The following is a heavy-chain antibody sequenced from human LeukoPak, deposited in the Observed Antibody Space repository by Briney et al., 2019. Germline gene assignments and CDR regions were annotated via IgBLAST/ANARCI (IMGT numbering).Heavy chain of an antibody. V-gene: IGHV3-48*01. CDR2: IGGSRNAI. Sequence: GGSLRLSCAASGFIFSNYSMNWVRQAPGKGLEWVSYIGGSRNAIYYADSVKGRFTISRDNAKNSLYLQMNGLRAEDTAVYYCARGARAGTPHHWGQGTLVTVSP. J-gene: IGHJ5*02. CDR3: ARGARAGTPHH. D-gene: IGHD4/OR15-4a*01. CDR1: GFIFSNYS.